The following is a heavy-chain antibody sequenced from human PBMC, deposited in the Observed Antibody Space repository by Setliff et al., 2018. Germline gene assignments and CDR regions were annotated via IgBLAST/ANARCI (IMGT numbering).Heavy chain of an antibody. V-gene: IGHV4-4*08. CDR2: IYSTGST. Sequence: PSETLSLTCTVSGDSIYNHFWSWVRQPPGKGLEWIGYIYSTGSTNYNPSLKSRVAISIDTSKNQFSLKVNSVTAADTAIYYCARGLNSVSWTFAYWGQGSLVTVS. D-gene: IGHD2-15*01. CDR1: GDSIYNHF. J-gene: IGHJ4*02. CDR3: ARGLNSVSWTFAY.